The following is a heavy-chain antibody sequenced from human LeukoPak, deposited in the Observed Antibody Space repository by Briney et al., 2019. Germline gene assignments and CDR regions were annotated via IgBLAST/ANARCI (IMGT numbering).Heavy chain of an antibody. Sequence: SETLSHTCAVSVDSISSTNWWNWVRQPPGKGLEWIGEIDQRGNTNYNPSLKSRVSISADKSKNQFSLKLTSVTAADTAVYYCARGYGPGYWGQGILVTVSA. CDR1: VDSISSTNW. V-gene: IGHV4-4*02. CDR2: IDQRGNT. CDR3: ARGYGPGY. D-gene: IGHD4-17*01. J-gene: IGHJ4*02.